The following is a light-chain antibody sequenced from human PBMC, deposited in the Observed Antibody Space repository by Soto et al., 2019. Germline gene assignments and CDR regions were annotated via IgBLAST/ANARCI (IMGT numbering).Light chain of an antibody. J-gene: IGKJ1*01. CDR3: QKYDRWPPK. Sequence: DIVMTQSPATLSVSALEIATLSFRASQGVIGNLAWYQQRPGQAPKLLIYHASTLASGIPARFSGSGSGTEFTLAVSSLQSEDFTTYYCQKYDRWPPKFGQGTKVDIK. CDR1: QGVIGN. CDR2: HAS. V-gene: IGKV3-15*01.